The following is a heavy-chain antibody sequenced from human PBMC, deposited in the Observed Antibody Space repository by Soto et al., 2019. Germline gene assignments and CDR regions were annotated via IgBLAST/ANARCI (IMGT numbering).Heavy chain of an antibody. V-gene: IGHV4-61*01. D-gene: IGHD2-15*01. CDR3: ARQDGYYYYIDV. CDR2: IFYTGST. Sequence: SETLSLTCTVSGGSVSSGSYYWSWIRQPPGKGLEWIGYIFYTGSTNYNPSLKSRVLISVDTSKNQFSLKLRSVTAADTAVYYCARQDGYYYYIDVWGKGTTVTVSS. CDR1: GGSVSSGSYY. J-gene: IGHJ6*03.